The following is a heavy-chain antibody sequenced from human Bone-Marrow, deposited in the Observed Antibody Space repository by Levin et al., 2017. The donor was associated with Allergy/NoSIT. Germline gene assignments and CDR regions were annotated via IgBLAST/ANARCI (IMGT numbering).Heavy chain of an antibody. CDR2: ISWNSGSI. CDR3: AKDMRSSWYCAFDI. Sequence: GGSLRLSCAASGFTFDDYAMHWVRQAPGKGLEWVSGISWNSGSIGYADSVKGRFTISRDNAKNSLYLQMNSLRAEDTALYYCAKDMRSSWYCAFDIWGQGTMVTVSS. CDR1: GFTFDDYA. D-gene: IGHD6-13*01. J-gene: IGHJ3*02. V-gene: IGHV3-9*01.